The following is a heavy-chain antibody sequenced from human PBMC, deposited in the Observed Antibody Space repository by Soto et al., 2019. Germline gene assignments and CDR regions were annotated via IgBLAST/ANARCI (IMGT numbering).Heavy chain of an antibody. Sequence: GSLRLSCAASGFTFSSYGMHWVRQAPGKGLEWVAVISYDGSNKYYADSVKGRFTISRDNSKNTLYLQMNSLRAEDTAVYYCAKYPDYDPGYYFDYWGQGTLVTVSS. V-gene: IGHV3-30*18. CDR3: AKYPDYDPGYYFDY. J-gene: IGHJ4*02. CDR1: GFTFSSYG. CDR2: ISYDGSNK. D-gene: IGHD3-3*01.